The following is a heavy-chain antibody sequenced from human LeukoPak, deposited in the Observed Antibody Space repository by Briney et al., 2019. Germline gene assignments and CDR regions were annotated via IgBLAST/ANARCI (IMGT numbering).Heavy chain of an antibody. Sequence: SETLSLTCTVSDGSINYYYWSWIRQPPGKGLEWIGYIYYSGSTYYNPSLKSRVTISVDTSKNQFSLKLSSVTAADTAVYYCAREEKSRNWFDPWGQGTLVTVSS. CDR1: DGSINYYY. CDR2: IYYSGST. CDR3: AREEKSRNWFDP. J-gene: IGHJ5*02. V-gene: IGHV4-30-4*08.